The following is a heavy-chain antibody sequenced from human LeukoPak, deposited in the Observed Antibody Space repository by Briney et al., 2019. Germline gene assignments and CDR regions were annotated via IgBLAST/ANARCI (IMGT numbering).Heavy chain of an antibody. Sequence: SETLSLTCIVSGGSICSYYWSWIRQPAGKGLEWIGRIYTSGSTNYNPSLKSRVTMSVDTSKNQFSLKLSSVTAADTAVYYCARTGEAAAFDYWGQGTLVTVSS. V-gene: IGHV4-4*07. D-gene: IGHD2-15*01. CDR2: IYTSGST. J-gene: IGHJ4*02. CDR1: GGSICSYY. CDR3: ARTGEAAAFDY.